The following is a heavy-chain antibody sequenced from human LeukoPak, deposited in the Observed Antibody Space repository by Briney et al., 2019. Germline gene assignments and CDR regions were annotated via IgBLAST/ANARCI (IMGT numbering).Heavy chain of an antibody. D-gene: IGHD4-17*01. CDR3: VRDVHYVFDY. Sequence: GGSLRFSCVASGFTFSSYSMNWVRQAPGKGLEWISYVTSSSGSLSYADSVKGRFIISRDNAKNSLYLQMNSLRAEDTAIYYCVRDVHYVFDYWGPGTLVTVSS. CDR1: GFTFSSYS. CDR2: VTSSSGSL. J-gene: IGHJ4*02. V-gene: IGHV3-48*01.